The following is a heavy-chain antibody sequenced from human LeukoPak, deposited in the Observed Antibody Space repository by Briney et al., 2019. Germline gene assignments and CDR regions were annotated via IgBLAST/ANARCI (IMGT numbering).Heavy chain of an antibody. Sequence: SETLSLTCTVSGGSISSYYWSWIRQPPGKGLEWIGYIYYSGSTNYNPSLKSRVTISVDTSKNQFSLKLSSVTAADTAVYYCARLSYCSSTSCYGYWFDPWGQGTLVTVS. CDR3: ARLSYCSSTSCYGYWFDP. J-gene: IGHJ5*02. D-gene: IGHD2-2*01. CDR2: IYYSGST. CDR1: GGSISSYY. V-gene: IGHV4-59*01.